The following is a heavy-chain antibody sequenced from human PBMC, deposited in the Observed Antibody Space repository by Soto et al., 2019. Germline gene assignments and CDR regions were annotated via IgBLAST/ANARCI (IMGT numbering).Heavy chain of an antibody. D-gene: IGHD2-2*02. Sequence: GGSLRLSCAASGFTFSSYGMHWVRQAPGKGLEWVAVISYDGSNKYYADSVKGRFTISRDNSKNTLYLQMNSLRAEDTAVYYCAKDQDIVVVPAAIPGSVWGKGTTVTVSS. CDR1: GFTFSSYG. CDR2: ISYDGSNK. V-gene: IGHV3-30*18. CDR3: AKDQDIVVVPAAIPGSV. J-gene: IGHJ6*04.